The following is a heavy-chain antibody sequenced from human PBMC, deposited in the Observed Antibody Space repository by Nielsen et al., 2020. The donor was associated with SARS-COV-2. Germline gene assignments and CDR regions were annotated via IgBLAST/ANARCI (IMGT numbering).Heavy chain of an antibody. CDR2: IWYDGSNK. CDR3: AREGSGWYYFDY. V-gene: IGHV3-33*08. CDR1: GFTFSTYW. J-gene: IGHJ4*02. Sequence: GGSLRLSCAASGFTFSTYWLTWVRQAPGKGLEWLAVIWYDGSNKYYADSVKGRFTISRDNSKNTLYLQMNSLRAEDTAVYYCAREGSGWYYFDYWGQGTLVTVSS. D-gene: IGHD6-19*01.